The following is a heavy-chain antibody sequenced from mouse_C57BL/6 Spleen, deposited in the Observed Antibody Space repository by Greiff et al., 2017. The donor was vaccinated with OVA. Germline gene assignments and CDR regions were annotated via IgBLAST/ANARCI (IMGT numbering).Heavy chain of an antibody. CDR1: GYTFPSYW. CDR3: ACSGYFDY. Sequence: QVQLQQPGAELVKPGASVKLSCKASGYTFPSYWMQWVKQRPGQGLEWIGEIDPSDSYTNYNQKFKGKATLTVDTSSSTAYMLLSSLTSEDSAVYYCACSGYFDYWGQGTTRTVSS. CDR2: IDPSDSYT. J-gene: IGHJ2*01. V-gene: IGHV1-50*01. D-gene: IGHD1-1*01.